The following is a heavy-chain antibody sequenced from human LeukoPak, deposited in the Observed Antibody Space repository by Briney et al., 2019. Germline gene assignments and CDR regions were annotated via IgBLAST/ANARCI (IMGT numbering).Heavy chain of an antibody. CDR3: AKTMYYYDSTGYYYLQH. D-gene: IGHD3-22*01. V-gene: IGHV3-23*01. CDR1: GFTFSSYA. J-gene: IGHJ1*01. CDR2: ISGSGGST. Sequence: GGSLRLSCAASGFTFSSYAMSWVRQAPGKGLQWVSAISGSGGSTYYADSVKGRFTISRDNSKNTLYLQMNSLTAEDTAVYFCAKTMYYYDSTGYYYLQHWGQGTLVTFSS.